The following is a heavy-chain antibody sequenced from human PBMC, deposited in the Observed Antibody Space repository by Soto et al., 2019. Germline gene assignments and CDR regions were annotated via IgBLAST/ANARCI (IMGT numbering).Heavy chain of an antibody. D-gene: IGHD6-19*01. CDR3: RRNSGWSDAFDI. J-gene: IGHJ3*02. V-gene: IGHV4-59*08. CDR1: GGSISSYY. Sequence: SETLSLTCTVSGGSISSYYWSWIRQPPGKGLEWIGYIYYSGSTNYNPSLKSRVTISVDTSKNQFSLKLSSVTAADTAVYYCRRNSGWSDAFDIWGQGTMVTVSS. CDR2: IYYSGST.